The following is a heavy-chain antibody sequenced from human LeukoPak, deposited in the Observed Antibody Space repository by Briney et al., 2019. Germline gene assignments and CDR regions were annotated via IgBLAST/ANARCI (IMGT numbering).Heavy chain of an antibody. V-gene: IGHV3-30-3*01. D-gene: IGHD3-3*01. Sequence: GGSLRLSCAASGFTVSSYAMHWVRQAPGKGLEWVAVISYDGSNKYYADSVKGRFTISRDNSKNTLYLQMNSLRAEDTAIYYCARDTDYDFWSAYYPQWGQGTLVTVSS. CDR2: ISYDGSNK. J-gene: IGHJ4*02. CDR3: ARDTDYDFWSAYYPQ. CDR1: GFTVSSYA.